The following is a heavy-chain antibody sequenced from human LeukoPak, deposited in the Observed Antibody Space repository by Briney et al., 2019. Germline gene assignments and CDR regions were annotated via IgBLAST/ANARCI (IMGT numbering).Heavy chain of an antibody. CDR1: GYTFTGYG. CDR2: ISPYSAKT. D-gene: IGHD3-22*01. Sequence: GASVKVSCRASGYTFTGYGITWVRRAPGQGLEWMGWISPYSAKTNYAQKLQGRVTMTTDTSTTTVYMELRSLRSDDTAVYYCARVKPNYYDSSAYGTFDIWGQGTMVTVSS. CDR3: ARVKPNYYDSSAYGTFDI. V-gene: IGHV1-18*01. J-gene: IGHJ3*02.